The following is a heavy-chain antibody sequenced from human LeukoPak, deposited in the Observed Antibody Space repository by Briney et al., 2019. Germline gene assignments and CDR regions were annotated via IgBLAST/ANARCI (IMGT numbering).Heavy chain of an antibody. D-gene: IGHD3-10*01. CDR1: GFTFSSYA. V-gene: IGHV3-23*01. Sequence: GGSLRLSCAASGFTFSSYAMSWARQAPGKGLEWVSAISGSGGSTYYADSVKGRFTISRDNAKNSLYLQMNSLRAEDTAVYYCARGFHYYGSGSWGQGTLVTVSS. CDR3: ARGFHYYGSGS. J-gene: IGHJ4*02. CDR2: ISGSGGST.